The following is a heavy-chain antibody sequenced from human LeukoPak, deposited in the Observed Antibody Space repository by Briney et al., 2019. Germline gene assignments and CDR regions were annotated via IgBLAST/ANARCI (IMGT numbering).Heavy chain of an antibody. CDR3: ARVTTYYYDSSGYYSSDY. CDR1: GYTFTSYG. J-gene: IGHJ4*02. Sequence: ASVKVSCKASGYTFTSYGISWVRQAPGQGLEWMGWISAYNGNTNYAQKLQGRVTMTTDTSTSTAYMELRSPRSDDTAVYYCARVTTYYYDSSGYYSSDYWGQGTLVTVSS. CDR2: ISAYNGNT. V-gene: IGHV1-18*01. D-gene: IGHD3-22*01.